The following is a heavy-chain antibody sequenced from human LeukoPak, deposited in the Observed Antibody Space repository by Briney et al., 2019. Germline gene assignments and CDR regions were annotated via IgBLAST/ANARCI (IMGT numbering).Heavy chain of an antibody. CDR1: GFTFTTSA. V-gene: IGHV1-58*01. Sequence: SVKVSCKASGFTFTTSAVQWVRQARGQRLEWIGWIVIVSGKTNYAQKFQERVTITRDKSTNTAYMELISLRSEDTAVYYCAADDQQQLGWGQGTLVTVSS. J-gene: IGHJ4*02. CDR3: AADDQQQLG. CDR2: IVIVSGKT. D-gene: IGHD5-24*01.